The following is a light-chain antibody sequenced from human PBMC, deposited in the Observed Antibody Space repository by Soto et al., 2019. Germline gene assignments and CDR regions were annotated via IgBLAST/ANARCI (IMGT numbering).Light chain of an antibody. Sequence: DIQMTQSPASLSASVGYRVTITCQASQDIKNYLNWYQQKSGKAPKLLIYDASDLETGVPSKCSGSGSGTDFTFTINSLQPEYIATYYCQQYDNLPLTFGGGTKVEIK. V-gene: IGKV1-33*01. CDR2: DAS. CDR3: QQYDNLPLT. CDR1: QDIKNY. J-gene: IGKJ4*01.